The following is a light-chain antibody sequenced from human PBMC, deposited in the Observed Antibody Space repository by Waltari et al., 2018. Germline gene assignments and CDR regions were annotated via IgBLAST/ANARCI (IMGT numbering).Light chain of an antibody. CDR3: QTGGHGTWV. Sequence: QLVLTQSPSASASLGASVKLTCTLSSGHSSNVIAWLQQQPETGPRYLMKVNSDGSHSKGDEIPDRCSGSSSGAERYLTISSLQSEDEADYYCQTGGHGTWVFGGGTKLTVL. V-gene: IGLV4-69*01. CDR1: SGHSSNV. CDR2: VNSDGSH. J-gene: IGLJ3*02.